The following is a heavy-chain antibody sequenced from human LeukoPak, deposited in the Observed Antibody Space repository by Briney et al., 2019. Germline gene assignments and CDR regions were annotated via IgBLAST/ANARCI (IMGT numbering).Heavy chain of an antibody. J-gene: IGHJ4*02. CDR3: AKRKNWNYSFDS. CDR1: GFTFDDYA. Sequence: GGSLRLACAASGFTFDDYAMHWVRQAPGKGLEWVSGNSWNSGSIGYADSVKGRFTISRDNSKSTLYLQMNSLRAEDTAVYYCAKRKNWNYSFDSWGQGTLVTVSS. D-gene: IGHD1-7*01. V-gene: IGHV3-9*01. CDR2: NSWNSGSI.